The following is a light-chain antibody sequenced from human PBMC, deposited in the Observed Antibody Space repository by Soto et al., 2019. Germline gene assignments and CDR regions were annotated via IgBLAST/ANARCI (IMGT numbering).Light chain of an antibody. CDR2: GAS. CDR3: QQYGSSPPYT. V-gene: IGKV3-20*01. CDR1: QSVSSSY. J-gene: IGKJ2*01. Sequence: EIVLTQSPGTLSLSPGERATLSCRASQSVSSSYLAWYQQKPGQAPRLLIYGASNRATGIPDRFSASGSGTHFTITISRLEHEDFAVYYCQQYGSSPPYTFGQGTKLENK.